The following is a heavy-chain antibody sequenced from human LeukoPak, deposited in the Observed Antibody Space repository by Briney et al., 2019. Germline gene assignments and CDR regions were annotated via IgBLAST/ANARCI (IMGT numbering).Heavy chain of an antibody. CDR3: ARDFYLPQLTGDPALDY. Sequence: GGSLRLSCAASGFTFSVSTIHWVRQASGEGLEWVGRIRSKANNYATAYAASVKGRFTISRDDSKNTAYLQMNSLKTEDTAVYFCARDFYLPQLTGDPALDYWGQGTPVTVSS. CDR1: GFTFSVST. V-gene: IGHV3-73*01. D-gene: IGHD7-27*01. J-gene: IGHJ4*02. CDR2: IRSKANNYAT.